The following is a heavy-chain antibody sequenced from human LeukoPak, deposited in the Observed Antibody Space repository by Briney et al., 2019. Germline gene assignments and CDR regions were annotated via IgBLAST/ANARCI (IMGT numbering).Heavy chain of an antibody. J-gene: IGHJ6*03. CDR3: ARHVGRRLRLGDDDYYYMDV. CDR1: GYSISSGYY. CDR2: IYYSGST. Sequence: SETLSLTCTVSGYSISSGYYWGWIRQPPGKGLEWIGSIYYSGSTYYNPSLKSRVTISVDTSKNQFSLKLSSVTAADTAVYYCARHVGRRLRLGDDDYYYMDVWGKGTTVTISS. D-gene: IGHD3-16*01. V-gene: IGHV4-38-2*02.